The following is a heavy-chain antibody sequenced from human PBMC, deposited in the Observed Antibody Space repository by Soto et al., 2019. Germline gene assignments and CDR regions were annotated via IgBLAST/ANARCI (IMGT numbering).Heavy chain of an antibody. D-gene: IGHD3-3*01. Sequence: QVQLQESGPGLVKPSQTLSLTCTVSGGSISSGDYYWSWIRQHPGKGLEWIGYIYYSGSTYYNPSLTSRITISVDTYKNQFSLKLSSVTAADTAVYYCARWWSGSRQGFDPWGQGTLVTVSS. CDR1: GGSISSGDYY. J-gene: IGHJ5*02. CDR2: IYYSGST. V-gene: IGHV4-31*03. CDR3: ARWWSGSRQGFDP.